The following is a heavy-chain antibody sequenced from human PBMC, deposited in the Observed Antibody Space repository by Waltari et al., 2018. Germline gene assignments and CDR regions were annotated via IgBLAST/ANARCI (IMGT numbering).Heavy chain of an antibody. D-gene: IGHD6-19*01. CDR2: MKQDGSEK. Sequence: EVQLVDSGGGLVQPGGSLRLSCAASGFTVCTYWFSWVPQPPGKGLEWVANMKQDGSEKYYVGSVKGRFTISRDNAKNSLYLQMNSLRAEDTAVYYCAREGSRGWYDYWGQGTLVTVSS. J-gene: IGHJ4*02. V-gene: IGHV3-7*01. CDR3: AREGSRGWYDY. CDR1: GFTVCTYW.